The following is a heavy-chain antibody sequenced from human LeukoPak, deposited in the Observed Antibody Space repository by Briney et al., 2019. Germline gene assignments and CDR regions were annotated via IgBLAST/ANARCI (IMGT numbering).Heavy chain of an antibody. V-gene: IGHV4-59*08. CDR1: GGSVSTYY. CDR2: IYNGGSA. D-gene: IGHD5-18*01. CDR3: ARHVRYSYVVLDY. Sequence: SETLSLTCTVSGGSVSTYYWSWIRQSPGKGREWIGYIYNGGSANYDPSLKSRVTISLDTSKNQLSLNLSSVTAADTAVYYCARHVRYSYVVLDYWGQGTPVTVSS. J-gene: IGHJ4*01.